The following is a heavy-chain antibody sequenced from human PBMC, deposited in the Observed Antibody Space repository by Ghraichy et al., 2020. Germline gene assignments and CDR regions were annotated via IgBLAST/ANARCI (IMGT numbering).Heavy chain of an antibody. CDR1: GGSIRRNY. J-gene: IGHJ6*02. V-gene: IGHV4-59*01. CDR3: ARNRGSSSYDYYGMDV. Sequence: SQTLSLTCSVSGGSIRRNYWSWIRQPPGKGLEWMGYIFYSGTTNYNPVLKSRVTLSVDTSKNQFFLTVWSVNAADTAVYYGARNRGSSSYDYYGMDVWGQGTTVTVSS. D-gene: IGHD1-14*01. CDR2: IFYSGTT.